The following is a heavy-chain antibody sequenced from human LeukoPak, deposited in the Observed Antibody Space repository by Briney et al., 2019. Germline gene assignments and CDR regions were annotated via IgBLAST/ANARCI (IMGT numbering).Heavy chain of an antibody. CDR2: IYPGDSDT. D-gene: IGHD6-13*01. V-gene: IGHV5-51*01. J-gene: IGHJ2*01. CDR3: ARLPGIAAAGRDWYFDL. CDR1: GYSFTSYW. Sequence: GESLKISCKGSGYSFTSYWIGWVRQMPGKGLEWMGIIYPGDSDTRYSPSFQGQVTISADKSISTAYLQWSSLKASDTAMYYCARLPGIAAAGRDWYFDLWGRGTLVTVSS.